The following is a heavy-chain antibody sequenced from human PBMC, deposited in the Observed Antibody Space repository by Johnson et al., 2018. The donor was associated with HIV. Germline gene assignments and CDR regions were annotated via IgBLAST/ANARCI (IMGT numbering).Heavy chain of an antibody. V-gene: IGHV3-64*04. CDR2: ISGSGGST. CDR3: ESELGIRLDAIDI. CDR1: GYTFSSYA. Sequence: QVQLVESGGGLVQPGGSLSLSCAASGYTFSSYAMHLVRQAPGKGLAWVSAISGSGGSTYYADSAQGRLTSTRDNFKKTLYLQMNSLRAEDTAVDYCESELGIRLDAIDIGGQGTMVTVSS. D-gene: IGHD7-27*01. J-gene: IGHJ3*02.